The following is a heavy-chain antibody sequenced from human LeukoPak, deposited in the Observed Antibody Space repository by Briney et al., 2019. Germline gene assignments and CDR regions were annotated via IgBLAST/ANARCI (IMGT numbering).Heavy chain of an antibody. D-gene: IGHD5-12*01. J-gene: IGHJ5*02. V-gene: IGHV3-15*04. Sequence: GGSLRLSCAASGFTFTNALMSWVRQAPGKGLEWVGRIESKTKGGTTDYAAPVKGRFTISRDDSKYMLYLQMNSLKTDDTAVYYCVTYEGVAWGQGTLVTVSS. CDR1: GFTFTNAL. CDR3: VTYEGVA. CDR2: IESKTKGGTT.